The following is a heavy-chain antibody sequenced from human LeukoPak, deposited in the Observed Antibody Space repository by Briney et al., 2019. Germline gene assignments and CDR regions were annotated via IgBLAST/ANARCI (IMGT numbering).Heavy chain of an antibody. CDR1: GDSISTYF. CDR2: IYHSGST. Sequence: SETLSLTCTVSGDSISTYFWSWIRQPPGKGLEWIGYIYHSGSTYYNPSLKSRVTISVDRSKNQFSLKLSSVTAADTAVYYCARDTNRAAAAPERFDPWGQGTLVTVSS. J-gene: IGHJ5*02. CDR3: ARDTNRAAAAPERFDP. D-gene: IGHD6-13*01. V-gene: IGHV4-59*12.